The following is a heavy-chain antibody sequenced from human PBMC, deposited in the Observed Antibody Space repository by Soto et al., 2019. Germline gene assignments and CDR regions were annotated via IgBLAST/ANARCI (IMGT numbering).Heavy chain of an antibody. CDR3: AKDLQSYGDYDYYCYGMDV. J-gene: IGHJ6*02. CDR2: ISYDGTNK. CDR1: GFTFSTYG. V-gene: IGHV3-30*18. D-gene: IGHD4-17*01. Sequence: QVQLVESGGGEVQPGSSLTISCAASGFTFSTYGMHWVRQTPGKGLEWVAVISYDGTNKFYSDSVKGRFTISRDNFKNTLTLQMNSLRADDTAVYSCAKDLQSYGDYDYYCYGMDVWGLGTRVTVSS.